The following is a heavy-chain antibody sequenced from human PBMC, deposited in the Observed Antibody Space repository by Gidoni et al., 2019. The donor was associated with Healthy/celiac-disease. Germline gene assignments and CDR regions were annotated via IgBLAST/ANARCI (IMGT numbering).Heavy chain of an antibody. Sequence: EVLLVEPGGASLQPGGSLSLACAASGFTFSSYWMHWVRQAPGKGLVWVSRINRDGSSTSYADSVKGRFTISRDNAKNTLYLQMNSLRAEDTAVYYCARQRDTAMAYYYYYGMDVWGQGTTATVSS. J-gene: IGHJ6*02. CDR3: ARQRDTAMAYYYYYGMDV. CDR2: INRDGSST. V-gene: IGHV3-74*01. D-gene: IGHD5-18*01. CDR1: GFTFSSYW.